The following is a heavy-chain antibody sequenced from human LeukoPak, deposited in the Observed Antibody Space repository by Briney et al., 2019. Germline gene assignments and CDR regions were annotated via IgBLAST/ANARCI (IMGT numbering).Heavy chain of an antibody. J-gene: IGHJ6*03. CDR1: GYTFTSYG. CDR2: IIPIFGTA. V-gene: IGHV1-69*05. Sequence: GASVKVSCKASGYTFTSYGISWVRQAPGQGLEWMGGIIPIFGTANYAQKFQGRVTITTDESTSTAYMELSSLRSEDTAVYYCARVAGTGYYYYMDVWGKGTTVTVSS. D-gene: IGHD1/OR15-1a*01. CDR3: ARVAGTGYYYYMDV.